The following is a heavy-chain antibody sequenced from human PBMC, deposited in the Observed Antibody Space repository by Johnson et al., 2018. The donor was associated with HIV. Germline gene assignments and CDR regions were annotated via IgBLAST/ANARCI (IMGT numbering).Heavy chain of an antibody. Sequence: QVQLVESGGGVVQPGGSLRLSCVASGFTVSSTYMSWVRQAPGKGLEWVADIKQDGSDEYYADSVKGRFTVSRDNSKNTLYLQMNSRRAEDTAVYYSARERAMVQGGADAFDIWGQGTVVTVSS. CDR2: IKQDGSDE. CDR3: ARERAMVQGGADAFDI. V-gene: IGHV3-30-3*01. CDR1: GFTVSSTY. J-gene: IGHJ3*02. D-gene: IGHD3-10*01.